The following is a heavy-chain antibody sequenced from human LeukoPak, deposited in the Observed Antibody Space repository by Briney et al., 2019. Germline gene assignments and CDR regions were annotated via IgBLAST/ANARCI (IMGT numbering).Heavy chain of an antibody. V-gene: IGHV3-23*01. Sequence: GGSLRLSCAASGFTFSSYAMNWVRQAPGKGLEWVSGISGSGGSTYYADSVKVRLTISRDNSRNTLYLQMSSLRAEDTAVYYCAKYVLPGGTPNPDYGLDVWGQGTTVTVSS. D-gene: IGHD2-2*01. CDR3: AKYVLPGGTPNPDYGLDV. J-gene: IGHJ6*02. CDR1: GFTFSSYA. CDR2: ISGSGGST.